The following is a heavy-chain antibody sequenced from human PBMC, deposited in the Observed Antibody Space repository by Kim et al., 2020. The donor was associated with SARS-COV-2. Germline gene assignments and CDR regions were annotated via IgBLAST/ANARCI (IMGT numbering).Heavy chain of an antibody. CDR3: ARAGKDGPTYWLDP. Sequence: GGSLRLSCAASGFTFSTYPMHWVRQAPGNGLEWVAVISYDGGDKYFADSVKGRFTFSRDNSKNTLYLQMNSLRAEDTAVYYCARAGKDGPTYWLDPWGQGTLVTVSS. CDR1: GFTFSTYP. J-gene: IGHJ5*02. CDR2: ISYDGGDK. V-gene: IGHV3-30*04. D-gene: IGHD6-13*01.